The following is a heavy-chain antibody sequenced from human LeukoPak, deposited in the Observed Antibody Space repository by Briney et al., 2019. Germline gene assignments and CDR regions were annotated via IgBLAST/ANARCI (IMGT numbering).Heavy chain of an antibody. Sequence: GGSLRLSCAASGFTFSSYEMNWVRQAPGKELEWVSYISSSGSTIYYADSVKARFTISRDNAKNSLYLQMNSLRAEDTAVYYCARGELLWASTTHNWFDPWGQGTLVTVSS. V-gene: IGHV3-48*03. CDR1: GFTFSSYE. CDR3: ARGELLWASTTHNWFDP. D-gene: IGHD3-10*01. J-gene: IGHJ5*02. CDR2: ISSSGSTI.